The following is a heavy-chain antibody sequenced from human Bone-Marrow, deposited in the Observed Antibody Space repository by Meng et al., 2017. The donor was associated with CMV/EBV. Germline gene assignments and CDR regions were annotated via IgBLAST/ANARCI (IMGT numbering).Heavy chain of an antibody. CDR1: GGSFSGYY. CDR2: INHSGST. V-gene: IGHV4-34*01. J-gene: IGHJ4*02. D-gene: IGHD6-13*01. Sequence: YGGSFSGYYWSWIRQPPGKGLEWLGEINHSGSTNYNPSLKSRVTISVDTSKNQFSLKLSSVTAADTAVYYCARGSRYRYSSSWSHFDYWGQGTLVTVSS. CDR3: ARGSRYRYSSSWSHFDY.